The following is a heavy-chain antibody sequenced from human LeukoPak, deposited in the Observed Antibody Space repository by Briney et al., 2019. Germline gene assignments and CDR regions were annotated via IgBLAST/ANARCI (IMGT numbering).Heavy chain of an antibody. CDR2: IYYSGST. V-gene: IGHV4-31*03. CDR1: GGSISSGGYY. CDR3: ARGEERTYYYDSSGYYYFDY. Sequence: SQTLSLTCTVSGGSISSGGYYWSWIRQHPGKGLEWIGYIYYSGSTYYNPSLKSRVTISVDTSKNQFSLKLSSVTAADTAVYYCARGEERTYYYDSSGYYYFDYWGQGTLVTVSS. J-gene: IGHJ4*02. D-gene: IGHD3-22*01.